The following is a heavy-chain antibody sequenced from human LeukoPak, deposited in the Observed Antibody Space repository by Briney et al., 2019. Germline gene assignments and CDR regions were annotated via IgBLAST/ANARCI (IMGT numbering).Heavy chain of an antibody. V-gene: IGHV4-4*07. J-gene: IGHJ4*02. CDR2: IYTSGST. Sequence: SETLSLTCAVSSFSISSYYWSWIRQPAGKGLEWIGRIYTSGSTNYNPSLKSRVTMSVDTSKNQFSLKLSSVTAADTAVYYCARDLAGRRFDYWGQGTLVTVSS. CDR1: SFSISSYY. D-gene: IGHD6-19*01. CDR3: ARDLAGRRFDY.